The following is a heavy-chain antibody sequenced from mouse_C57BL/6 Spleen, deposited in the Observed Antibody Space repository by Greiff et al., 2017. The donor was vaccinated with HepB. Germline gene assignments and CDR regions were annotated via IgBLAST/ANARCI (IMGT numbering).Heavy chain of an antibody. CDR3: ARSTGGGVYFDY. CDR1: GYTFTSYW. D-gene: IGHD4-1*02. J-gene: IGHJ2*01. V-gene: IGHV1-55*01. CDR2: IYPGSGST. Sequence: QVQLQQPGAELVKPGASVKMSCKASGYTFTSYWITWVKQRPGQGLEWIGDIYPGSGSTNYNEKFKSKATLTVDTSSSTAYMQLSSLTSEDSAVYYCARSTGGGVYFDYWGQGTTLTVSS.